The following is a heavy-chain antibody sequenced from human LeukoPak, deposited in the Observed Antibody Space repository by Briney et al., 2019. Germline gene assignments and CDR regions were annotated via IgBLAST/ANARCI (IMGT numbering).Heavy chain of an antibody. V-gene: IGHV3-30*02. CDR2: IRYDGSNK. CDR1: GFTFSSYA. Sequence: PGGSLRLSCAASGFTFSSYAMHWVRQAPGKGLEWVAFIRYDGSNKYYADSVKGRFTISRDNSKNTLYLQMNSLRAEDTAVYYCAKDRGVTTAYYYYMDVWGKGTTVTVSS. J-gene: IGHJ6*03. D-gene: IGHD4-17*01. CDR3: AKDRGVTTAYYYYMDV.